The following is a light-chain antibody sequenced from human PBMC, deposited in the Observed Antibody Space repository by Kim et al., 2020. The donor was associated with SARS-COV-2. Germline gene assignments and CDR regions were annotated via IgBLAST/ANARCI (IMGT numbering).Light chain of an antibody. CDR1: QSVSSN. J-gene: IGKJ2*01. CDR2: GAS. V-gene: IGKV3-15*01. CDR3: QQYNNWPYT. Sequence: SWCRRERATLSGRAEQSVSSNLAWSQQKPGQAPRHLIYGASTRATGSPARFSGGGSGTEFTLTISSLQSEDFAVYYGQQYNNWPYTFGQGTKLEI.